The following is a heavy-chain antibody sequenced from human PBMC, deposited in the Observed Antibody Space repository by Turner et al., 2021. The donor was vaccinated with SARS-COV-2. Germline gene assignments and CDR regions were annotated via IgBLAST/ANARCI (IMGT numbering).Heavy chain of an antibody. D-gene: IGHD6-13*01. Sequence: EVQLVESGGGLIQPGGSLRLSCAASGFTVSSYYMSWVRQAPGKGLEWVSVIYSGGSTYYADSVKGRFTISRDNAKNSLYLQMNSLRAEDTAVYYCARLHTSSWYFDYWGQGTLVTVSS. CDR2: IYSGGST. CDR1: GFTVSSYY. CDR3: ARLHTSSWYFDY. J-gene: IGHJ4*02. V-gene: IGHV3-53*01.